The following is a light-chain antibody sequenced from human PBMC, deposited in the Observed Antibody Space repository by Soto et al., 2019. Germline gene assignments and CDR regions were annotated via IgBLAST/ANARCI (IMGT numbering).Light chain of an antibody. CDR2: EGT. V-gene: IGLV2-23*01. Sequence: QSALTQPASVSASPEQSITISCTGTSNDVGSYNLVSWYQQYPGKAPKLMIYEGTKRPSGVSDRFSGSTSGNTASLIISGLQADDEADYYCCSYAGRNTYVVFGGGTKLTVL. CDR1: SNDVGSYNL. CDR3: CSYAGRNTYVV. J-gene: IGLJ2*01.